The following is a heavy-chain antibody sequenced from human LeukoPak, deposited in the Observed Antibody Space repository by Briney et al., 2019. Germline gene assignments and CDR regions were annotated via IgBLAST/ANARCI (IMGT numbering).Heavy chain of an antibody. CDR1: GGSISSGFYY. V-gene: IGHV4-61*02. Sequence: SQTLSLTCTVSGGSISSGFYYWSWIRQPAGKGLEWIGRIYTSGSTNYNPSLKSRVTISVDTSKNQFSLKLSSVTAADTAVYYCARDRLQLQSWGQGTLVTVSS. D-gene: IGHD5-24*01. CDR2: IYTSGST. CDR3: ARDRLQLQS. J-gene: IGHJ5*02.